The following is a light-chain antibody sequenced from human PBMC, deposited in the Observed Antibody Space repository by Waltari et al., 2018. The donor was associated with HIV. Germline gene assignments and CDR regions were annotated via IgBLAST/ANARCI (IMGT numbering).Light chain of an antibody. CDR1: TDLGPFTS. Sequence: QSALTQPASVSGSPGQSITISCTGPTDLGPFTSVSWYPVHPGTAPKLIIFDVTLRPSGVSSRFSGSKSANAASLTISDLRPEDEADYYCSSYSPTLMFGGGTHLTVL. CDR2: DVT. CDR3: SSYSPTLM. J-gene: IGLJ7*01. V-gene: IGLV2-14*03.